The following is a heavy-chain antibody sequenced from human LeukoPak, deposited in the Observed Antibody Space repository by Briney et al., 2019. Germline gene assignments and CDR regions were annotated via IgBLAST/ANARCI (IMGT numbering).Heavy chain of an antibody. D-gene: IGHD3-22*01. Sequence: GESLKISCKGSGYSFTGYWIGWVRQMPGKGLEWMGIIYPGDSDTRYSPSFQGQVTISADKSISTAYLQWSSLKASDTAMYYCARHGPTYDSSGYYLSYWGQGTLVTVSS. CDR1: GYSFTGYW. J-gene: IGHJ4*02. V-gene: IGHV5-51*01. CDR3: ARHGPTYDSSGYYLSY. CDR2: IYPGDSDT.